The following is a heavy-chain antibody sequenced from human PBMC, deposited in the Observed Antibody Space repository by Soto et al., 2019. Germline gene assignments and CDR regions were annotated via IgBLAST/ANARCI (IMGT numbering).Heavy chain of an antibody. Sequence: EVQLLESGGGLVQPGGSLRLSCAASGFTFSSHAITWVRQAPGKGLEWVSAISGSGGSSYYADSVKGRFTISRDNSKNTLYLQMNSLRVEDTAVFYCAKASFLYSTSFYYYPMDVWGRGTTVTVSS. CDR2: ISGSGGSS. J-gene: IGHJ6*02. CDR3: AKASFLYSTSFYYYPMDV. V-gene: IGHV3-23*01. CDR1: GFTFSSHA. D-gene: IGHD6-6*01.